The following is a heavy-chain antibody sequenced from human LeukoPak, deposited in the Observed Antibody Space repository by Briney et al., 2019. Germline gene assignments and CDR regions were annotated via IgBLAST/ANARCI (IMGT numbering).Heavy chain of an antibody. D-gene: IGHD4-23*01. V-gene: IGHV3-23*01. CDR1: GFTFSSYS. Sequence: GGSLRLSCAASGFTFSSYSMSWVRQAPGKGLEWVSAISGSGGSTYYADSVKGRFTISRDNSKNTLYLQMNSLRAEDTAVYYCAKGVTTGVNYYYMDVWGKGTTVTVSS. CDR3: AKGVTTGVNYYYMDV. J-gene: IGHJ6*03. CDR2: ISGSGGST.